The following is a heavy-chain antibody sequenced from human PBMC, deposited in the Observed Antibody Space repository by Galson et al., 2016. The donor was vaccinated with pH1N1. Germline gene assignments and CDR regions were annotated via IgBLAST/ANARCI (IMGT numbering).Heavy chain of an antibody. CDR1: GYTFRDFG. CDR2: ISGYNGNT. CDR3: AKDASSQVHNSGSFDY. V-gene: IGHV1-18*01. D-gene: IGHD3-10*01. J-gene: IGHJ4*02. Sequence: SVKVSCKASGYTFRDFGFSWLRQAPGQGLEWVGWISGYNGNTNYAQNLQGRVTMTTDTSTSTAYMELRSLRPDDTAVYYCAKDASSQVHNSGSFDYWGQGILVTVSS.